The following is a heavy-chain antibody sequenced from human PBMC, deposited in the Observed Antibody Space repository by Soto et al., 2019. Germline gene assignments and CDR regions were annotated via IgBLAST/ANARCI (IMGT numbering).Heavy chain of an antibody. CDR2: ITSKRYGGKT. CDR3: SRLPPNNWGAPLDF. Sequence: GGSLRLSCITSVFTFGDYAMIWFRQAPGKGLEWVSFITSKRYGGKTEYAASVKGRFTISRDDSKSVAYLQMNSLRTDDTAVYYCSRLPPNNWGAPLDFWGQGTLVTVSS. CDR1: VFTFGDYA. V-gene: IGHV3-49*03. D-gene: IGHD1-26*01. J-gene: IGHJ4*02.